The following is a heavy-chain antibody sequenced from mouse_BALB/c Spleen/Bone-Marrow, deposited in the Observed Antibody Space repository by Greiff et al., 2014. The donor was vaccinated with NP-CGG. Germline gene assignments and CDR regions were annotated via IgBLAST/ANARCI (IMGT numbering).Heavy chain of an antibody. CDR2: IVPANGNT. D-gene: IGHD2-10*02. V-gene: IGHV14-3*02. Sequence: VQLQQSGAELVKPGASVKLSCTASGFNIKDTYMHWVKQRPGQGLEWIGGIVPANGNTKYDPKFQGKATITADTSSNTAYLQLTSLTSEDTAVYYCVRYLYGNYFDYWGQGTTLTVSS. J-gene: IGHJ2*01. CDR1: GFNIKDTY. CDR3: VRYLYGNYFDY.